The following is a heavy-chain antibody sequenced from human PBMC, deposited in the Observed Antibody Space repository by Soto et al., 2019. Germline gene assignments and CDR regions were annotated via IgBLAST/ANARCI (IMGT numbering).Heavy chain of an antibody. J-gene: IGHJ4*02. CDR3: ARRIVATETFDY. CDR1: GGSVSSNSYS. D-gene: IGHD5-12*01. CDR2: IYSTENT. V-gene: IGHV4-39*01. Sequence: SETLSLTCTVSGGSVSSNSYSWGWIRQSPGKGLEWIGTIYSTENTYYHPSLLSRVTISVDTSMNEFSLTVTSVTAADTAVYYCARRIVATETFDYWGQGTLVTVS.